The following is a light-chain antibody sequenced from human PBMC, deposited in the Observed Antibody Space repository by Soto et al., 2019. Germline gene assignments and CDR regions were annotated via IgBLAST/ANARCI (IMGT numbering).Light chain of an antibody. V-gene: IGKV3-15*01. CDR1: QSVSSN. CDR3: QQYNNWPPT. CDR2: GAS. J-gene: IGKJ5*01. Sequence: EIVMTQSPATLSVSPGERATLSCRASQSVSSNLAWYQQKPGQAPRLLIYGASTRATGIPAGFSGSGSGTEFTLTISSLQSEDFAVYYCQQYNNWPPTFGQGTRLEMK.